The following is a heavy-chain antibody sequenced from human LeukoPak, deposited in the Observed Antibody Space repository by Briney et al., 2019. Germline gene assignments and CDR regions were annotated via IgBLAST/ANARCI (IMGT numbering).Heavy chain of an antibody. CDR3: TRRESQGSSTNWYFDL. D-gene: IGHD6-6*01. J-gene: IGHJ2*01. CDR2: IRSKRNIYAT. CDR1: GFTFSSFG. V-gene: IGHV3-73*01. Sequence: GGSLRLSCAASGFTFSSFGIHWVRQASGKGLEWVGRIRSKRNIYATAYAASVKGRFTISRDDSNNTAYLQMNSLKTEDTAFYYCTRRESQGSSTNWYFDLWGRGTLVTVSS.